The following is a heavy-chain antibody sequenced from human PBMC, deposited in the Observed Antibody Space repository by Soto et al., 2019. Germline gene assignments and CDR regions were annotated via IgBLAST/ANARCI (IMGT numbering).Heavy chain of an antibody. CDR2: ISGSGGTT. V-gene: IGHV3-23*01. Sequence: EVQLLESGGGLVQPGGSLRLSCVASGFTFRNYAMSWARQAPGKGLEWVSAISGSGGTTHYADSVKGRFTISRDNSKNTLYLQMNSLRVEDTAVYYCAKDRSSTSCYAFDYWGQGSLVTVSS. CDR1: GFTFRNYA. CDR3: AKDRSSTSCYAFDY. J-gene: IGHJ4*02. D-gene: IGHD2-2*01.